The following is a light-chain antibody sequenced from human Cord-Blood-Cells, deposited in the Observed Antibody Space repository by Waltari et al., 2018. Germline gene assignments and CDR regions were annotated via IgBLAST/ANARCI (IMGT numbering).Light chain of an antibody. J-gene: IGLJ2*01. V-gene: IGLV2-14*01. CDR2: DVS. CDR1: SSDVGGFNY. CDR3: SSYTSSSTVV. Sequence: QSALTQPASVSGSPGQSITISCTGTSSDVGGFNYLSWYQQHPGKAPKLMSYDVSNRPSGVSNRFSGSKSGNTASLTISGLQAEDEADYYCSSYTSSSTVVFGGGTKLTVL.